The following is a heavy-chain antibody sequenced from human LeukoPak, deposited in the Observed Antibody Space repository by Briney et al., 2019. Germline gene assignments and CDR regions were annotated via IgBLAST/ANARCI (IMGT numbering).Heavy chain of an antibody. J-gene: IGHJ5*02. CDR1: GYTFTSYD. CDR2: MNPNSGNT. Sequence: ASVKVSCKASGYTFTSYDINWVRQATGQGLEWMGWMNPNSGNTGYAQKFQGRVTMTRNTSISTAYMELSSLRSEDTAVYYCARIRYCRSTSCYDNWFDPWGQGTLVTVSS. D-gene: IGHD2-2*01. CDR3: ARIRYCRSTSCYDNWFDP. V-gene: IGHV1-8*01.